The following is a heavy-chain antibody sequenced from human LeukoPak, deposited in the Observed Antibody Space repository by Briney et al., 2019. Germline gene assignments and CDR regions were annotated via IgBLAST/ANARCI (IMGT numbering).Heavy chain of an antibody. D-gene: IGHD3-22*01. CDR2: INPNSGGT. J-gene: IGHJ4*02. V-gene: IGHV1-2*02. CDR1: GYTFTGYY. CDR3: ARFDSSGYYFFDY. Sequence: ASVKVSCKASGYTFTGYYMHWVRQAPGQGLEWMGWINPNSGGTNYAQKFQGRVTMTRDTSISTVYMELSRLRSDDTALYYCARFDSSGYYFFDYWGQGTLVTVSS.